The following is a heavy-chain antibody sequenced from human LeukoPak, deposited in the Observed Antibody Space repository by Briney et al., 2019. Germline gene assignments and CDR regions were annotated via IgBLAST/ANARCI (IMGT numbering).Heavy chain of an antibody. CDR1: GFTFSSYW. V-gene: IGHV3-7*01. CDR3: ARDSWGSSWYGGDY. Sequence: GGSLRLSCAASGFTFSSYWMSWVRQAPGKGLEWVANIKQDGSEKYYVDSVKGRFTISRDNAKNSLYLQMNSLRAEDTAVYYCARDSWGSSWYGGDYWGQGTLVTVSS. J-gene: IGHJ4*02. D-gene: IGHD6-13*01. CDR2: IKQDGSEK.